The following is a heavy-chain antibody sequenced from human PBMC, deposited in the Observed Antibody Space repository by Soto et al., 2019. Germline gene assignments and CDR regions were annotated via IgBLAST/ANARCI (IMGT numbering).Heavy chain of an antibody. V-gene: IGHV5-51*01. CDR1: GYSFTNYW. J-gene: IGHJ4*02. CDR2: IYPGDSDT. CDR3: ARRGSGYCSSTSCLFDY. D-gene: IGHD2-2*03. Sequence: GESLKISCKGSGYSFTNYWIGWVRQMPGKGLEWMGIIYPGDSDTRYSPSFQGQVTISADKSISTAYLQWNSLKASDTAMYYCARRGSGYCSSTSCLFDYWGQGTLVTVSS.